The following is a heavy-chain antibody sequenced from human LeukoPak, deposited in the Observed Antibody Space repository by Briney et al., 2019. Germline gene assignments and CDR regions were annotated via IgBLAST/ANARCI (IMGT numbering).Heavy chain of an antibody. CDR3: ATLPVRDILTGSYYFDY. Sequence: PSETLSLTCTVSGGSISSSSYYWGWIRQPPGKGLEWIGSIYYSGSTHYNPSLKSRVTISVDTSKNQFSLKLSSVTAADTAVYYCATLPVRDILTGSYYFDYWGQGTLVTVSS. V-gene: IGHV4-39*01. CDR2: IYYSGST. D-gene: IGHD3-9*01. CDR1: GGSISSSSYY. J-gene: IGHJ4*02.